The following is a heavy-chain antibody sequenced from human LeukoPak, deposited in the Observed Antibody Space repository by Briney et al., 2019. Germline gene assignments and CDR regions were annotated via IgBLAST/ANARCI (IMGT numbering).Heavy chain of an antibody. Sequence: TSETLSLTCTVSGGSISSSSYYWGWIRQPPGKGLEWIGSIYYSGSTYYNPSLKSRVTISVDTSKNQFSLKLSSVTAADTAVYYCARNLWFGELLRDYWGQGTLVTVSS. J-gene: IGHJ4*02. D-gene: IGHD3-10*01. CDR1: GGSISSSSYY. CDR2: IYYSGST. CDR3: ARNLWFGELLRDY. V-gene: IGHV4-39*01.